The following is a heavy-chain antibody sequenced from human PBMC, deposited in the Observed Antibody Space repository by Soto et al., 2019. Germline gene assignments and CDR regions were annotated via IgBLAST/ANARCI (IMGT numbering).Heavy chain of an antibody. J-gene: IGHJ6*02. CDR2: ISPYNGNT. D-gene: IGHD3-16*01. CDR1: GYIFVNYG. V-gene: IGHV1-18*01. CDR3: VMLDNYVTPTPQDV. Sequence: QVQLVQSGDEVKKPGASVKVSCKASGYIFVNYGIAWVRQAPGQGLEWMGWISPYNGNTHSASKVQGRLTMTTDTSTSTAYRDLGSLTSDDTAVYYCVMLDNYVTPTPQDVWGQGTTVTVSS.